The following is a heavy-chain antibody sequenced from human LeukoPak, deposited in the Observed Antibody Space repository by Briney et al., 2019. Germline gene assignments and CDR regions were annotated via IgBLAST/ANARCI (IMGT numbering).Heavy chain of an antibody. Sequence: QPGRSLRLSCAASGFTFSSYGMHWVRQAPGKGLEWVAVISYDGSNKYYADSVKGRFTISRDNSKNTLYLQMNSLRVEDTAVYYCAKNPQYYYDSSGFFEYWGQGTLVTVSS. D-gene: IGHD3-22*01. CDR3: AKNPQYYYDSSGFFEY. CDR2: ISYDGSNK. V-gene: IGHV3-30*18. J-gene: IGHJ4*02. CDR1: GFTFSSYG.